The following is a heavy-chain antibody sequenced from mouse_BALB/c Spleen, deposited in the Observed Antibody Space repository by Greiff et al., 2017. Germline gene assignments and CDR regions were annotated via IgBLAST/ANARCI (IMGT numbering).Heavy chain of an antibody. D-gene: IGHD2-1*01. CDR3: ARSGGNYVAMDY. CDR1: GYTFTDYN. J-gene: IGHJ4*01. Sequence: VQLQQSGPELVKPGASVKIPCKASGYTFTDYNMDWVKQSHGKSLEWIGEINPNNGGTIYNQKFKGKATLTVDKSSSTAYMELRSLTSEDTAVYYCARSGGNYVAMDYWGQGTSVTVSS. CDR2: INPNNGGT. V-gene: IGHV1-18*01.